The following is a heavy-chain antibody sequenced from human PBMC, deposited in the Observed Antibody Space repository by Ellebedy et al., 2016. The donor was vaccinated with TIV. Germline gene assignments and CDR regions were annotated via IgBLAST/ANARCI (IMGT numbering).Heavy chain of an antibody. CDR1: GFSIPNNY. CDR3: AGDTHSYVRFDY. J-gene: IGHJ4*02. D-gene: IGHD3-16*01. V-gene: IGHV3-53*01. CDR2: IYADGRT. Sequence: PGGSLRLSCAASGFSIPNNYLSWVRQAPGKGLEWISVIYADGRTHYADSVKGRFTITRDNSKNTLYLQMDRLRAEDTAMYFCAGDTHSYVRFDYWGQGSQVTVST.